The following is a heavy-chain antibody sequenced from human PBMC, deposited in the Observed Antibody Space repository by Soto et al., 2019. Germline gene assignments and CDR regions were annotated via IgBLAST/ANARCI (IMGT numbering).Heavy chain of an antibody. Sequence: QITLKESGPTLVKPTQTLTLTCTFSGFSLSTSGVGVGWIRQPPGKALEWLALIYWDDDKRYSPSLKSRLTIPKDTSKNQVVLTMTNMDPVDTATYYCAHLPYYYDSSGYFDYWGQGTLVTVSS. CDR3: AHLPYYYDSSGYFDY. V-gene: IGHV2-5*02. CDR1: GFSLSTSGVG. J-gene: IGHJ4*02. D-gene: IGHD3-22*01. CDR2: IYWDDDK.